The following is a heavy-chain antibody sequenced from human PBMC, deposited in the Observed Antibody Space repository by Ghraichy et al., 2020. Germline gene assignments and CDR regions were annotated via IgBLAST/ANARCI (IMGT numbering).Heavy chain of an antibody. CDR3: ARHKKGYVWWSYRAAFDI. V-gene: IGHV4-59*08. CDR2: IYYSGST. D-gene: IGHD3-16*02. Sequence: SETLSLTCTVSGGSISSYYWSWIRQPPGKGLEWIGYIYYSGSTIYYPSLKSRVTISVDTSKNQFSLKLSSVTAADTAVYYCARHKKGYVWWSYRAAFDIWGQGTMVTVSS. CDR1: GGSISSYY. J-gene: IGHJ3*02.